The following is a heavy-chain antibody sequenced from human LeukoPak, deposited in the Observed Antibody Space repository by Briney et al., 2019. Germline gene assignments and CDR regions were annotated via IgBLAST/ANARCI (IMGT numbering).Heavy chain of an antibody. J-gene: IGHJ6*03. V-gene: IGHV3-7*01. CDR1: GFTFSTYW. CDR2: IKQDGGEI. D-gene: IGHD3-9*01. Sequence: GGSLRLSCVASGFTFSTYWMSWARQAPGKGLEWVANIKQDGGEIYYVDSVKGRFTISRDNAKNSLYLQMNSLRAEDTAVYYCARIAYDILAGYYEIYYYYYMDVWGKGTTVTISS. CDR3: ARIAYDILAGYYEIYYYYYMDV.